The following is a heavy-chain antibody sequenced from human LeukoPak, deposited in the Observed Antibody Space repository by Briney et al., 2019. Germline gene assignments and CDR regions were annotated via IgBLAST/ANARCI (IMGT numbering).Heavy chain of an antibody. V-gene: IGHV4-34*01. D-gene: IGHD3-22*01. J-gene: IGHJ4*02. Sequence: SETLSLTCAVYGGSFSGYYWSWIRQPPGKGLEWIGEINHSGSTNYNPSLKSRVTISVDTSKNQFSLKLSSVTAADTAVYYCARQGSYDSSGYYLEYWGQGTLVTVSS. CDR1: GGSFSGYY. CDR2: INHSGST. CDR3: ARQGSYDSSGYYLEY.